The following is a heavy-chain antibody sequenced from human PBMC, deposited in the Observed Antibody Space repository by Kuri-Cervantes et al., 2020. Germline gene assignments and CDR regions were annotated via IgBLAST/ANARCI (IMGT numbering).Heavy chain of an antibody. Sequence: SETLSLTCTVSGGSISSSSYYWGWIRQPPGKGLEWIGSIYYSGSTYYNPFLKSRVTISVDTSKNQFSLKLSSVTAADTAVYYCARDATNYDYVWGSYRTYGMDVWGQGTTVTVSS. CDR3: ARDATNYDYVWGSYRTYGMDV. CDR1: GGSISSSSYY. CDR2: IYYSGST. V-gene: IGHV4-39*02. D-gene: IGHD3-16*02. J-gene: IGHJ6*02.